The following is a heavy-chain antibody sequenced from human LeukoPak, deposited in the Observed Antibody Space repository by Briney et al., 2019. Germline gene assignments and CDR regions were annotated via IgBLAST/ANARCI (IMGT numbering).Heavy chain of an antibody. Sequence: PGGSLRLSCAASGFTVSSNYMSWVRQAPGKGLEWVSVIYSGGSTYYADSVKGRFTISRDNSKNTLYLQMNSLRAEDTAVYYCARVARTWFGESGDYWGQGTLVTVSS. D-gene: IGHD3-10*01. V-gene: IGHV3-66*01. CDR3: ARVARTWFGESGDY. CDR1: GFTVSSNY. J-gene: IGHJ4*02. CDR2: IYSGGST.